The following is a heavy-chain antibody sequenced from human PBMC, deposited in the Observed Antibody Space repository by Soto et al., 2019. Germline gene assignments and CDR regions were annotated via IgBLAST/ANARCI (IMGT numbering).Heavy chain of an antibody. V-gene: IGHV4-59*01. Sequence: QEQLQESGPGLVKPSETLSLTCSVSGGAISSYYWSWIRQPPGKGLEWIGYIYHSGSTNYNPSLRSRVTMSADTSKNQFALRLSSVTAADTAVYYCARYIGASIFSYFDPWGQGTLVTVSS. CDR2: IYHSGST. CDR3: ARYIGASIFSYFDP. D-gene: IGHD1-26*01. CDR1: GGAISSYY. J-gene: IGHJ5*02.